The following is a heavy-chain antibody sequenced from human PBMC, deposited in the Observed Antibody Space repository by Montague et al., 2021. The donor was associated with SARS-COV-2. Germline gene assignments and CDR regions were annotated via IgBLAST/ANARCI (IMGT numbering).Heavy chain of an antibody. CDR2: INHSGST. CDR1: GGSFSGYY. Sequence: SETLSLTCAVYGGSFSGYYWSWIRQPPGKGLEWIGEINHSGSTNYNTSLKSRVTISVDTSKNQFSLKLSSVTAADTAVYYCARGSGCSGGSCSNEWDPYYYYGLDVWGQGTTVTVSS. CDR3: ARGSGCSGGSCSNEWDPYYYYGLDV. D-gene: IGHD2-15*01. V-gene: IGHV4-34*01. J-gene: IGHJ6*02.